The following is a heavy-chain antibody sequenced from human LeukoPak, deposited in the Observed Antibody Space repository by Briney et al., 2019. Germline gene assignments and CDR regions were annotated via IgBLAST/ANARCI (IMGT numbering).Heavy chain of an antibody. J-gene: IGHJ4*02. D-gene: IGHD2-2*01. Sequence: GGSLRLSCAASGFTFSNFAMSWVRQAPGKGLEWVSAISASGGHTYYADSVKGRFTISRDSSKNTLYPQMNSLRADDTALYYCAKDRVGSCSTTSCPIDYWGQGTLVTVSS. V-gene: IGHV3-23*01. CDR2: ISASGGHT. CDR1: GFTFSNFA. CDR3: AKDRVGSCSTTSCPIDY.